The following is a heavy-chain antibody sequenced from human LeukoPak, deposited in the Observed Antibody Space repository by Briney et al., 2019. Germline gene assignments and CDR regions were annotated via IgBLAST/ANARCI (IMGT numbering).Heavy chain of an antibody. J-gene: IGHJ6*03. CDR2: IYYSGST. CDR3: ARTTEGGFTYDYFYYYYMDV. Sequence: SETLSLTCTVSGGSISSYYWGWIRQPPGKGLEWIGYIYYSGSTNYNPSLKSRVTISVDTSKNQFSLKLSSVTAADTAVYYCARTTEGGFTYDYFYYYYMDVWGKGTTVTISS. V-gene: IGHV4-59*01. D-gene: IGHD5-18*01. CDR1: GGSISSYY.